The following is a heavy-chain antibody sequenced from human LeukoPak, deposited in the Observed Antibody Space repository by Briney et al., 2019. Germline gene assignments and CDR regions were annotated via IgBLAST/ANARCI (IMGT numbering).Heavy chain of an antibody. CDR2: ISSNGGST. CDR3: ARAFGAENFDY. Sequence: PGGSLRLSCAASGFTFSSYAMHWVRQAPGKGLEYVSAISSNGGSTFYADSVKGRFTTSRDNSKNTLYLQMGSLRSEDMAVYYCARAFGAENFDYWGQGTLVTVSS. CDR1: GFTFSSYA. D-gene: IGHD1-26*01. J-gene: IGHJ4*02. V-gene: IGHV3-64*02.